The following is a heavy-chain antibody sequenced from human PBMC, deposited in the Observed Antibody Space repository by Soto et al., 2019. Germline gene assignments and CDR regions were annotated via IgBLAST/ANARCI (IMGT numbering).Heavy chain of an antibody. V-gene: IGHV4-34*09. CDR3: ARGPREGQYYYDSSGNFDY. Sequence: SETLSLTCAVYGGSFSGYYWSWIRQSPGKGLEWIGEINHSGSSNYNPSLKSRVTISVDTSKNQFSLKLSSVTAADTAVYYCARGPREGQYYYDSSGNFDYWGQGTLVT. D-gene: IGHD3-22*01. CDR2: INHSGSS. CDR1: GGSFSGYY. J-gene: IGHJ4*02.